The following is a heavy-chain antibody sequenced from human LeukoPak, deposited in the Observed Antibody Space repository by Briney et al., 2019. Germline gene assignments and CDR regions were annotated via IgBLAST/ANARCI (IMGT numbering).Heavy chain of an antibody. J-gene: IGHJ4*02. CDR1: GFTFSSNY. CDR2: IYSGGST. CDR3: ARGPHSAYDFDY. Sequence: PGGSLRLSCAASGFTFSSNYMSWVRQAPGKGREGGSVIYSGGSTYYADSVKGRFTISRHNSKNTLYLQMNSLRAEDTAVYYCARGPHSAYDFDYWGQGTLVTVSS. D-gene: IGHD5-12*01. V-gene: IGHV3-53*04.